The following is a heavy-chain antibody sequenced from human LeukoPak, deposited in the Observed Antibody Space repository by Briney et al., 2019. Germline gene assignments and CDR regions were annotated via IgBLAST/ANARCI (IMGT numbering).Heavy chain of an antibody. D-gene: IGHD2-2*02. Sequence: KPSETLSLTCTVSGGSISSYYWRWIRQPPGKGLEWIGYIYYSGSTNYNPSLKSRVTISVDTSKNQFSLKMSSVTAADTAVYYCARDSLEYLGYMDVWGKGTTVTVSS. CDR3: ARDSLEYLGYMDV. V-gene: IGHV4-59*01. CDR2: IYYSGST. CDR1: GGSISSYY. J-gene: IGHJ6*03.